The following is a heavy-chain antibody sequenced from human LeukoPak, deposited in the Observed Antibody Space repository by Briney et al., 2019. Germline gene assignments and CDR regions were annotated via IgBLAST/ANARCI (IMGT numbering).Heavy chain of an antibody. CDR1: GYTFTNYY. J-gene: IGHJ4*02. CDR3: TRVQKVVYYFDY. D-gene: IGHD2-8*02. CDR2: INPNSGGT. Sequence: ASVTVSCTASGYTFTNYYMHWVRQAPGQGLEWMGSINPNSGGTNYAQKFQGRVTMTRDTSISPAYMELSSLTSDDTAMYYCTRVQKVVYYFDYWGQGTLVTVSS. V-gene: IGHV1-2*02.